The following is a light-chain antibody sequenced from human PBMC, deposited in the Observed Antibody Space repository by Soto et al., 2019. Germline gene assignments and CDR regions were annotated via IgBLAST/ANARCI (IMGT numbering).Light chain of an antibody. V-gene: IGLV2-14*01. J-gene: IGLJ3*02. CDR1: SSDVGGYNY. CDR2: EVS. Sequence: QSAPTQPASVSGSPGQSITISCTGTSSDVGGYNYVSWYQQHPGKAPKLMIYEVSNRPSGVSNRFSGSKSGNTASLTISGLQAEDEADYYCSSYTSSSPWVFGGGTQLTVL. CDR3: SSYTSSSPWV.